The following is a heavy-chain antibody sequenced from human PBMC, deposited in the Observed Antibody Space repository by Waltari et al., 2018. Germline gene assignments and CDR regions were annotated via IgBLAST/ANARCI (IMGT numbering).Heavy chain of an antibody. J-gene: IGHJ1*01. CDR2: ISFDGNTE. V-gene: IGHV3-30*01. CDR3: ARGAASSTIFGVVTFHQ. CDR1: GFTFSSYV. Sequence: QVQLVESGGGVVPPGRSLRLSCAASGFTFSSYVMHWVRQAPGQGLEWVAVISFDGNTEYSANSVKGRFTISRDNSRNTLYLQMNSLRVEDTAVYYCARGAASSTIFGVVTFHQWGQGTLVTVSS. D-gene: IGHD3-3*01.